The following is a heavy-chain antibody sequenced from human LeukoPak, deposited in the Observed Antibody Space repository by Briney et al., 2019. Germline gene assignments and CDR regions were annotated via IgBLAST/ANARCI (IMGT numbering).Heavy chain of an antibody. CDR1: GYTFTSFA. J-gene: IGHJ4*02. CDR2: INGGDGDT. V-gene: IGHV1-3*01. Sequence: ASVKVSCKASGYTFTSFAIHWVRQAPGQRLEWMGWINGGDGDTKYLQNFQGRVTITRDTSASTSYMELSSLTSEDTVIYYCALTDYGDYWGQGTLVTVSS. CDR3: ALTDYGDY.